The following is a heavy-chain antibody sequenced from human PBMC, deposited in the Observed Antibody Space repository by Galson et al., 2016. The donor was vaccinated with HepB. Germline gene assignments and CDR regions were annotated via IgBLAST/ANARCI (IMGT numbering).Heavy chain of an antibody. V-gene: IGHV3-53*01. CDR3: AGYGGNSV. CDR2: SFGRGNT. D-gene: IGHD4-23*01. Sequence: SLRLSCAAFGSMYSDYYMDWVRQTPGKGLECVSLSFGRGNTYYADSVEGRFTISRDNARNTVYLQMNSLRTEDTAVYYCAGYGGNSVGGQGTLVTVSS. CDR1: GSMYSDYY. J-gene: IGHJ4*02.